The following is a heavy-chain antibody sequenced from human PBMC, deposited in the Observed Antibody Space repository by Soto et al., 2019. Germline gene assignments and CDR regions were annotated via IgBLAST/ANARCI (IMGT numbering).Heavy chain of an antibody. D-gene: IGHD2-8*01. CDR2: ISYDGSNK. J-gene: IGHJ4*02. V-gene: IGHV3-30*18. CDR1: GFTFSSYG. CDR3: AKSALVLKG. Sequence: QVQLVESGGGVVQPGRSLRLSCAASGFTFSSYGMHWVRQAPGKGLEWVAVISYDGSNKYYADSVKGRFTISRDNSKNALYLQLNGLRAEDTAVDYCAKSALVLKGWGQGTLVTVSS.